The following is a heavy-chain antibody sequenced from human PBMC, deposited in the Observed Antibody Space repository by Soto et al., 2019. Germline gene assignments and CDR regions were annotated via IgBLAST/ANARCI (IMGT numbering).Heavy chain of an antibody. CDR2: INAANGNT. CDR1: GYTFTSYA. V-gene: IGHV1-3*01. CDR3: AREDPYDVLTGYRPGAFDY. J-gene: IGHJ4*02. Sequence: ASVKVSCKASGYTFTSYALHWVRQALGQRLEWMGWINAANGNTKYSQKFQGRVTLTRDTSASTAYMELSSLTSEDTAVYYCAREDPYDVLTGYRPGAFDYWGEGSFVTV. D-gene: IGHD3-9*01.